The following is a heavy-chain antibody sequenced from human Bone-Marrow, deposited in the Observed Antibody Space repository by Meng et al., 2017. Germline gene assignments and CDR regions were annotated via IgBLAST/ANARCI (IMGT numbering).Heavy chain of an antibody. V-gene: IGHV1-18*01. CDR2: YVSNADT. J-gene: IGHJ4*02. CDR3: ARGTPGRSYSDY. CDR1: DYTSASYG. Sequence: QAQLLQSVAEVKKPGAAVWVSCKASDYTSASYGISWFIQAPGQGLEWMGWYVSNADTYPAQKFQGRVTMTRDTHTSTDFMELRSLRFDDTAVYYCARGTPGRSYSDYWGQGTLVTVSS. D-gene: IGHD3-10*01.